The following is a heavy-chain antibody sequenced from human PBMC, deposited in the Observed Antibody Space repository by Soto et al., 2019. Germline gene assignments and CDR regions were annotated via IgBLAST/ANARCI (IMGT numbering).Heavy chain of an antibody. CDR2: IYSAGST. D-gene: IGHD3-3*01. CDR3: AKRAYDFWSGYGPWFDP. Sequence: PGGSLRLSCAASGLTVSSSYMSWVRQAPGKGLQWVSVIYSAGSTYYADSVKGRFTISRDNSKNTLYLQMNSLRAEDTAVYYCAKRAYDFWSGYGPWFDPWGQGTLVTVSS. J-gene: IGHJ5*02. CDR1: GLTVSSSY. V-gene: IGHV3-53*01.